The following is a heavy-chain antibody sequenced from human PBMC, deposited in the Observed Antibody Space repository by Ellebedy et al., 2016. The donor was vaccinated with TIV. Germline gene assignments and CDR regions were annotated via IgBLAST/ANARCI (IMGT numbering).Heavy chain of an antibody. CDR3: GWDCTSAFCRGGH. CDR1: GDSITSSPYH. D-gene: IGHD2-2*01. Sequence: MPSETLSLTCTVSGDSITSSPYHWGWIRQPPGQGLEWIGSISFSGDTYYSPSLKSRVTISADPSRNNFSLKLTSVTHADTAGYYCGWDCTSAFCRGGHWGRGSLVTVSS. J-gene: IGHJ4*02. V-gene: IGHV4-39*02. CDR2: ISFSGDT.